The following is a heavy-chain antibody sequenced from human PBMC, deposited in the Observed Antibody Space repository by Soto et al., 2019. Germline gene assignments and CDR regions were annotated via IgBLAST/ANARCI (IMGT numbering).Heavy chain of an antibody. CDR1: GFTFSSYG. Sequence: GGSLSLSSAASGFTFSSYGMHWVRPAPGKGLEWVAVIWYDGSNKYYADSVKGRFTISRDNSKNTLYLQMNSLRAEDTAVYYCAREGGARLNLDYWVQGTLVTVSS. D-gene: IGHD6-25*01. V-gene: IGHV3-33*01. J-gene: IGHJ4*02. CDR2: IWYDGSNK. CDR3: AREGGARLNLDY.